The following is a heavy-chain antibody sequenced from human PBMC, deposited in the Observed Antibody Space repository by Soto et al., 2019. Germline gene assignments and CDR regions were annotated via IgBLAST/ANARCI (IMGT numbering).Heavy chain of an antibody. J-gene: IGHJ1*01. D-gene: IGHD4-17*01. CDR2: IKQDGSEK. V-gene: IGHV3-7*01. CDR3: ASDYGDYVVYFQH. CDR1: GFTFSRSW. Sequence: GGSLKLSCAASGFTFSRSWKSWIPPAPGKGLEWVANIKQDGSEKYYVDCVKGRLTISRDNARNSLYLQINRLRAEDTAVYYCASDYGDYVVYFQHWGQGTLVTVSS.